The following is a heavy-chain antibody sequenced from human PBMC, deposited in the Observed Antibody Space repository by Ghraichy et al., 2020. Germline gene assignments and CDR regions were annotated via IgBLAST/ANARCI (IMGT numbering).Heavy chain of an antibody. D-gene: IGHD6-13*01. Sequence: SQTLSLTCTVSGGSISNYYWSWIRQPPGKGLEWIGYIYYSGSTNYNPSLKSRVTISVDTSKNQFSLKLSSVTAADTAVYYCARAPSVGTAAGARYYYYMDDLGKGTTVTFSS. CDR1: GGSISNYY. CDR2: IYYSGST. V-gene: IGHV4-59*01. CDR3: ARAPSVGTAAGARYYYYMDD. J-gene: IGHJ6*03.